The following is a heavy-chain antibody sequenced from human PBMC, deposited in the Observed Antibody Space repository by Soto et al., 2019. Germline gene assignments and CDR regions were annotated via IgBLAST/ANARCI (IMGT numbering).Heavy chain of an antibody. V-gene: IGHV3-11*01. CDR3: ARGSRDSYPVSRIFDL. D-gene: IGHD4-17*01. CDR1: GFTFSDYY. Sequence: PGGSLRLSCAASGFTFSDYYMSWIRQAPGKGLEWVSYISSSGSTDTDGDRKYADSVRGRFTISRDNSKNTLYLQMSSLRAEDSAVYYCARGSRDSYPVSRIFDLWGRGTRVPSPQ. J-gene: IGHJ4*02. CDR2: ISSSGSTDTDGDR.